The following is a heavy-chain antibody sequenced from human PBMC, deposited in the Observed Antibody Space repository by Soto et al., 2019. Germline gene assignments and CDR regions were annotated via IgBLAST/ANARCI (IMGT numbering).Heavy chain of an antibody. CDR3: AKDQRGDYNFDY. V-gene: IGHV3-30*18. Sequence: QVQLVESGGGVVQPGRSLRLSCAASGFTFSSYGMHWVRQAPGKGLEWVAVISYDGSNKYYADSVKGRFTISRDNSKNTLYLQVNSLRAEDTAVYYCAKDQRGDYNFDYWGQGTLVTVSS. D-gene: IGHD4-17*01. J-gene: IGHJ4*02. CDR2: ISYDGSNK. CDR1: GFTFSSYG.